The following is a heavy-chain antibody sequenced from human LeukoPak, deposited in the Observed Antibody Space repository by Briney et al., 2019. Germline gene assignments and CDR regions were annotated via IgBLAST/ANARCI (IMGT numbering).Heavy chain of an antibody. CDR3: ARHGHRGDYYYYMDV. CDR2: IKHDGSGK. J-gene: IGHJ6*03. V-gene: IGHV3-7*01. D-gene: IGHD5-24*01. CDR1: GFTFTTYG. Sequence: TGGSLRLSCAASGFTFTTYGMAWVRQAPGKGLEWVANIKHDGSGKYCVDSLKGRFTISRDNAKNSLYLQMNSLRAEDTAVYYCARHGHRGDYYYYMDVWGKGTTVTVSS.